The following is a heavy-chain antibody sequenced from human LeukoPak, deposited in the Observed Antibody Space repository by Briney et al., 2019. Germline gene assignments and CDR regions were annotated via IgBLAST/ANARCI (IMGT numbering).Heavy chain of an antibody. CDR1: GYTFTSYG. CDR2: INAGNGNT. D-gene: IGHD6-13*01. CDR3: ARDIDRVFNWFDP. V-gene: IGHV1-3*01. Sequence: ASVKVSCKASGYTFTSYGISWVRQAPGQRLEWMGWINAGNGNTKYSQKFQGRVTITRDTSASTIYMELSSLRSEDTAVYYCARDIDRVFNWFDPWGQGTLVTVSS. J-gene: IGHJ5*02.